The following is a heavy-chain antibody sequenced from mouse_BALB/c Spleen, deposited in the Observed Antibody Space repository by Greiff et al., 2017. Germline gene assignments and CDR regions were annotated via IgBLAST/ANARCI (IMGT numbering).Heavy chain of an antibody. D-gene: IGHD2-12*01. CDR2: ISDGGSYT. CDR1: GFTFSDYY. CDR3: ARGGLHYSPAGFAY. Sequence: EVKLVESGGGLVKPGGSLKLSCAASGFTFSDYYMYWVRQTPEKRLEWVATISDGGSYTYYPDSVKGRFTISRDNAKNNLYLQMSSLKSEDTAMYYCARGGLHYSPAGFAYWGQGTLVTVSA. V-gene: IGHV5-4*02. J-gene: IGHJ3*01.